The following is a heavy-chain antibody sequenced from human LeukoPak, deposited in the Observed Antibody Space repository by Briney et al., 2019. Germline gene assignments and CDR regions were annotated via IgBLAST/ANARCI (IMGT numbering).Heavy chain of an antibody. CDR1: GFTFSSYS. D-gene: IGHD6-13*01. Sequence: GGSLRLSCAASGFTFSSYSMNWVRQAPGKGLEWVSSISSSSSYIYYADSVKGRFTISRDNAKNSLYLQMNSLRAEDTAVYYCARDSSSRRGAFDIWGQGTMVTVSS. J-gene: IGHJ3*02. CDR3: ARDSSSRRGAFDI. V-gene: IGHV3-21*01. CDR2: ISSSSSYI.